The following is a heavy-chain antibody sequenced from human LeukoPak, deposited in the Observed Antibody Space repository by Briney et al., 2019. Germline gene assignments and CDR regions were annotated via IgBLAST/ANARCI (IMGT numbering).Heavy chain of an antibody. D-gene: IGHD3-10*01. Sequence: GGSLRLSGAASGFTFSSYAMSWVRQAPGTGLEWVSAISGSGGSTYYADSVKGRFTISRDNSKNTLYLQMNSLRAEDTAVYYCAKDVGITMVRGVVSPNAFDIWGQGTMVTVSS. J-gene: IGHJ3*02. CDR3: AKDVGITMVRGVVSPNAFDI. V-gene: IGHV3-23*01. CDR2: ISGSGGST. CDR1: GFTFSSYA.